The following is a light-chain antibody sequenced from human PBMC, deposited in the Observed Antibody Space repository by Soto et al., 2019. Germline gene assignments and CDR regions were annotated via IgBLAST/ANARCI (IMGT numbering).Light chain of an antibody. CDR1: QSINTY. CDR2: DAS. CDR3: QQRRSWQVT. J-gene: IGKJ5*01. Sequence: ENVLTQSPATLSLSPGEGATLSCRASQSINTYLAWYQQKPGQAPRLLIYDASKRATGIPARFSGSGSGTNFTLTISSLEPEDFAVYCCQQRRSWQVTFGQGTRLEIK. V-gene: IGKV3D-11*02.